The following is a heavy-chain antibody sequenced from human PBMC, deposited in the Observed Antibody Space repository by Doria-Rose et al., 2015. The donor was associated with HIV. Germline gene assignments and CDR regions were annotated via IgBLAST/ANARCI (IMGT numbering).Heavy chain of an antibody. CDR2: IFSDDER. CDR3: ARIKSSRWYHKYYFDF. Sequence: QISLKESGPVLVKPTETLTLTCTVSGVSLSSPGMGVSWIRQPPGKALEWLAYIFSDDERSYKTSLKSRLTISRGTSKSQVVLTMTDMDPVDTATYYCARIKSSRWYHKYYFDFWGQGILVIVSA. CDR1: GVSLSSPGMG. V-gene: IGHV2-26*01. J-gene: IGHJ4*02. D-gene: IGHD6-13*01.